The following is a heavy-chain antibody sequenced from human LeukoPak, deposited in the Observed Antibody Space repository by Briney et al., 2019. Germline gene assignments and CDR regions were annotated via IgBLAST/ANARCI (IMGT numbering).Heavy chain of an antibody. D-gene: IGHD6-19*01. CDR2: ISSSSSTI. CDR1: GFTFSSYS. CDR3: ATETSGRHYDY. J-gene: IGHJ4*02. Sequence: GGSLRLSCAASGFTFSSYSMNWVRQAPGKGLEWVSYISSSSSTIYYADSVKGRFTISRDNANNFLYLQMNSLRAEDTAVYYCATETSGRHYDYWGQGTLLTVSS. V-gene: IGHV3-48*04.